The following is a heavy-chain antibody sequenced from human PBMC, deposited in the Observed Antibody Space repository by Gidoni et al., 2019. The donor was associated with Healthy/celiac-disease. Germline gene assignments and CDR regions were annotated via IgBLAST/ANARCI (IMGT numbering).Heavy chain of an antibody. CDR2: IYPGESDT. CDR1: GYSFTRDW. J-gene: IGHJ4*02. D-gene: IGHD5-12*01. CDR3: ARWIDGYDWSRYFDY. V-gene: IGHV5-51*01. Sequence: EVQLVQSGAEVNKPGDSLKLSCQGSGYSFTRDWSGWVRQMPGKGLEWMGIIYPGESDTRYSTSFQGQVTISADKSISTAYLQWSSLKASDTAMYYCARWIDGYDWSRYFDYWGQGTLVTVSS.